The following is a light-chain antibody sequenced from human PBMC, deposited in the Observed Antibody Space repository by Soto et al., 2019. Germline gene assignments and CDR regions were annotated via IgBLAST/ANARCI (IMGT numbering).Light chain of an antibody. CDR1: SSNIGGNS. V-gene: IGLV1-51*01. CDR2: DDN. J-gene: IGLJ1*01. CDR3: GSWDSSQSASV. Sequence: QSVLTQPPSVSAAPGQKVTISCSGSSSNIGGNSVSWYQQLPGTAPKLLIYDDNKRPSGIPDRFSGSKSGTSATLGITGFQTGDEADYYCGSWDSSQSASVFGTGTTLTVL.